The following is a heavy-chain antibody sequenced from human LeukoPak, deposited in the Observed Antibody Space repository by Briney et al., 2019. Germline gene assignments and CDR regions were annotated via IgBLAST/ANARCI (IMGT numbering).Heavy chain of an antibody. CDR3: ARDLQGYSSGWYRGDY. J-gene: IGHJ4*02. Sequence: GGSLRLSCAASGFTFRTYWMSWVRQDPGKGLEWVAIIKQDGSEKYYVDSVKGRFTISRDNAKNSLYLQMNRLRAEDTAVYYCARDLQGYSSGWYRGDYWGQGTLVTVSS. D-gene: IGHD6-19*01. CDR1: GFTFRTYW. V-gene: IGHV3-7*01. CDR2: IKQDGSEK.